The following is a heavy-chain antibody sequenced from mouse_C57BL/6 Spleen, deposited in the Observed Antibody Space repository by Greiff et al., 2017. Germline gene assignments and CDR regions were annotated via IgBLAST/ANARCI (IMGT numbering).Heavy chain of an antibody. J-gene: IGHJ3*01. D-gene: IGHD2-1*01. Sequence: EVQLQQSGPELVKPGASVKISCKASGYTFTDYYMNWVKQSHGKSLEWIGDINPNNGGTSYNQKFKGKATLTVDKSSSTAYMELRSLTSEDSAVYYCARSGYGNYVAYWGQGTLVTVSA. V-gene: IGHV1-26*01. CDR1: GYTFTDYY. CDR2: INPNNGGT. CDR3: ARSGYGNYVAY.